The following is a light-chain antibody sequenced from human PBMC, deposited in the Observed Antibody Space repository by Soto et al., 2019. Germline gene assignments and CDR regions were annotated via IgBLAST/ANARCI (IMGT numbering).Light chain of an antibody. CDR1: SSDVGGYNY. Sequence: QSVLTQPASVSGSPGQSITISCTGTSSDVGGYNYVSWYQQHPGKAPKLMIYEVSNRPSGVSNRFSGSKSGNTASLTISGLQAEDEADYYCSSYTSSSPYVSGTGTKGHRP. V-gene: IGLV2-14*01. CDR3: SSYTSSSPYV. J-gene: IGLJ1*01. CDR2: EVS.